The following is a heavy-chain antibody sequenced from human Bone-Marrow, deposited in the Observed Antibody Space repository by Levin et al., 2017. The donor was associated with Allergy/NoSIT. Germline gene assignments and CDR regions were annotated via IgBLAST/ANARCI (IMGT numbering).Heavy chain of an antibody. CDR3: ARDRLIPAISYYFDY. D-gene: IGHD2-21*02. Sequence: PGGSLRLSCAASGFTFSSYWMSWVRQAPGKGLEWVANIKQDGSEKYYVDSVKGRFTISRDNAKNSLYLQMNSLRAEDTAVYYCARDRLIPAISYYFDYWGQGTLVTVSS. V-gene: IGHV3-7*01. CDR2: IKQDGSEK. CDR1: GFTFSSYW. J-gene: IGHJ4*02.